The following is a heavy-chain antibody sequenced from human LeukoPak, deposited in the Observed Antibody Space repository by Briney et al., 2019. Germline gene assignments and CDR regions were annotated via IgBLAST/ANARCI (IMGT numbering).Heavy chain of an antibody. D-gene: IGHD5-24*01. J-gene: IGHJ4*02. CDR1: GYTFTSYY. Sequence: GASVTVSCKASGYTFTSYYMHWVRQAPGQGLEWMGIINPSGGSTSYAQKFQGRVTMTRDTSTSTVYMELSSLRSEDTAVYYCARVAGNKADGYNISYYFDYWGQGTLVTVSS. V-gene: IGHV1-46*01. CDR2: INPSGGST. CDR3: ARVAGNKADGYNISYYFDY.